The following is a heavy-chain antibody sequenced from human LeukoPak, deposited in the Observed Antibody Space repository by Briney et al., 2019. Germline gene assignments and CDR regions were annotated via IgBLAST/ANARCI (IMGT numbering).Heavy chain of an antibody. D-gene: IGHD3-22*01. V-gene: IGHV1-2*02. Sequence: ASVKVSCKASGYTFTGYFIHWVRQAPGQGLEYMGWINPNSGGTNYAQKFQGRVTMTRDTSISTAYMELSRLRSDDTAVYYCARTGGYYYGSSGYYAWGYWGQGTLVTVSS. CDR3: ARTGGYYYGSSGYYAWGY. CDR1: GYTFTGYF. J-gene: IGHJ4*02. CDR2: INPNSGGT.